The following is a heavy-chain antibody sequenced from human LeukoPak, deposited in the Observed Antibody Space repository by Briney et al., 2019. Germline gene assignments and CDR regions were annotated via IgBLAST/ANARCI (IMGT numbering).Heavy chain of an antibody. J-gene: IGHJ4*02. V-gene: IGHV1-2*02. CDR3: ASSLLWFGEFPLGNY. D-gene: IGHD3-10*01. CDR2: INPNSGGT. CDR1: GYTFTGYY. Sequence: ASVKVSCTASGYTFTGYYMHWVRQAPGQGLEWMGWINPNSGGTNYAQKFQGRVTMTRDTSISTAYMELSRLRSDDTAVYYCASSLLWFGEFPLGNYWGQGTLVTVSS.